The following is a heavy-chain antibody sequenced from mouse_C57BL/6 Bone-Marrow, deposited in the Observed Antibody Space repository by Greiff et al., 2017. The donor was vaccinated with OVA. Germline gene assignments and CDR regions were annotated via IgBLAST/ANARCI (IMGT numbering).Heavy chain of an antibody. CDR1: GFTFSSYG. V-gene: IGHV5-6*01. CDR2: ISSGGSYT. CDR3: ARREDLAWFAY. Sequence: EVHLVESGGDLVKPGGSLKLSCAASGFTFSSYGMSWVRQTPDKRLEWVATISSGGSYTYYPDSVKGRFTISRDNAKNTLYLQMSSLKSEDTAMYYCARREDLAWFAYWGQGTLVTVSA. J-gene: IGHJ3*01.